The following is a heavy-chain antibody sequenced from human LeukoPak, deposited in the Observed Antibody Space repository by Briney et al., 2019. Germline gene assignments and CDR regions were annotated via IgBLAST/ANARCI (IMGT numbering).Heavy chain of an antibody. CDR3: AREYSSSRYYMDV. D-gene: IGHD6-6*01. V-gene: IGHV4-59*01. CDR1: SDSISSYY. J-gene: IGHJ6*03. CDR2: IYYSGSI. Sequence: PSETLSLTCTVSSDSISSYYWSWIRQPPGKGLEWIGYIYYSGSINYNPSLKSRVTISIDTSNNQVSLKLSSVTAADTAVYYCAREYSSSRYYMDVWGKGTTVTVSS.